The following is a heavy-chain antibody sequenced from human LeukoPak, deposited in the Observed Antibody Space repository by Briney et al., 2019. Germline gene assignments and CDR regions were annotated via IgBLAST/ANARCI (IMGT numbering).Heavy chain of an antibody. D-gene: IGHD2-2*01. Sequence: SETLSLTCTVSGGSISSGDYYWSWIRQPPGKGLEWIGYIYYSGSTYYNPSLKSRVTISVDTSKNQFSLKLSSVTAADTAVYYCARAVRLCSSTSCYAGGHFDYWGQGTLVTVSS. CDR3: ARAVRLCSSTSCYAGGHFDY. V-gene: IGHV4-30-4*08. CDR2: IYYSGST. CDR1: GGSISSGDYY. J-gene: IGHJ4*02.